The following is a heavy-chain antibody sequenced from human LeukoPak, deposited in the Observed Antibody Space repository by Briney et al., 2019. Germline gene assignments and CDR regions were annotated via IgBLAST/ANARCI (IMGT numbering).Heavy chain of an antibody. D-gene: IGHD5-18*01. Sequence: GGSLRLSCAASGFTFSSYAMTWVRQAPGKGLEWVSSISTSGDITHYADSVQGRFTISRDSSKNTLYLQMNSLRAEDTAVYYCAKAGFIYGYIPFDYWGQGTLVTVSS. J-gene: IGHJ4*02. CDR2: ISTSGDIT. V-gene: IGHV3-23*01. CDR3: AKAGFIYGYIPFDY. CDR1: GFTFSSYA.